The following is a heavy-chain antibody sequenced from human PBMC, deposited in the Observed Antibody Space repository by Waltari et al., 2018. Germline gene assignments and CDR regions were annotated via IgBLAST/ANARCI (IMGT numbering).Heavy chain of an antibody. V-gene: IGHV3-74*01. Sequence: EVQLVESGGGLVQPGGSLSLSCAASGFTFSSYWMHWVRQAPGKGLVWVSRINSDGSSTSYADSVKGRFTISRDNAKNTLYLQMNSLRAEDTAEYYCARSVGIAAAGDYWGQGTLVTVSS. CDR2: INSDGSST. D-gene: IGHD6-13*01. CDR3: ARSVGIAAAGDY. J-gene: IGHJ4*02. CDR1: GFTFSSYW.